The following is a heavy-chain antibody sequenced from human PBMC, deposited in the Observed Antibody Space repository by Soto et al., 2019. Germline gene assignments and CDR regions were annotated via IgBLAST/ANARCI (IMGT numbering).Heavy chain of an antibody. CDR3: AKALLGFGELTRPYNWFDP. D-gene: IGHD3-10*01. CDR1: GFTFSSYA. J-gene: IGHJ5*02. CDR2: ISGSGGST. V-gene: IGHV3-23*01. Sequence: GGSLRLSCAASGFTFSSYAMSWVRQAPGKGLEWVSAISGSGGSTYYADSVKGRFTISRDNSKNTLYLQMNSLRAEDTAVYYCAKALLGFGELTRPYNWFDPWGQGTLVTVSS.